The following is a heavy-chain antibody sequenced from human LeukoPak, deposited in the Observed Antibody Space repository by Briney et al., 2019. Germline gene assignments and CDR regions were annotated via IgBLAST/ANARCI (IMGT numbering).Heavy chain of an antibody. CDR2: ISGSGGST. D-gene: IGHD4-17*01. Sequence: GGSLRLSCAASGFTFSSYAMSWVRQAPGKGLEWVSAISGSGGSTYYADSVKGRFTISRDNPKNTLYLQMNSLRAEDTAVYYCARDDYGDYYYYGMDVWGQGTTVPVSS. CDR3: ARDDYGDYYYYGMDV. J-gene: IGHJ6*02. V-gene: IGHV3-23*01. CDR1: GFTFSSYA.